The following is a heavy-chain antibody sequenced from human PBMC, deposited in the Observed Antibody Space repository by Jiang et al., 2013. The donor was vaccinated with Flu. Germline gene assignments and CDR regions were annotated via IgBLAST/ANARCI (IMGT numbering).Heavy chain of an antibody. Sequence: QTLSLTCAISGDSVSSKSAAWNWIRQSPSRGLEWLGRTYYRSKWYNDYAVSVKSRITINPDTSKNQFSLQLNSVTPEDTAVYYCAREEDYYDSSGYYEGNWFDPWGQGTLVTVSS. CDR2: TYYRSKWYN. CDR1: GDSVSSKSAA. D-gene: IGHD3-22*01. V-gene: IGHV6-1*01. CDR3: AREEDYYDSSGYYEGNWFDP. J-gene: IGHJ5*02.